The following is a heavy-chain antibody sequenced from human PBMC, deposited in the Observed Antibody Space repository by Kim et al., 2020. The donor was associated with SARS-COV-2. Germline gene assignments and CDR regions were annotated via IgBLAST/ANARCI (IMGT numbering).Heavy chain of an antibody. Sequence: GGSLRLSCAASGFTFSSYWMSWVRQAPGKGLEWVANIKQDGSEKYYVDSVKGRFTISRDNAKNSLYLQMNSLRAEDTAVYYCARAASGDYEAWFDPWGQGTLVTVSS. J-gene: IGHJ5*02. CDR1: GFTFSSYW. D-gene: IGHD4-17*01. CDR3: ARAASGDYEAWFDP. CDR2: IKQDGSEK. V-gene: IGHV3-7*01.